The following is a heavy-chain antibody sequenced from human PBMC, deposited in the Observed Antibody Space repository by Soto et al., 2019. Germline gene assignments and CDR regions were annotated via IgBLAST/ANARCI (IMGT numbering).Heavy chain of an antibody. CDR3: AHRVRYSGYWGYFDY. Sequence: QITLKESGPPLVKPTQTLTLTCTFSGFSLSTSGVGVGWIRQPPGKALEWLALIYWDDDKRYSPSLKSRLTITKDTSKHQVVLTMTNMDPVDTATYYCAHRVRYSGYWGYFDYWGQGTLVTVSS. D-gene: IGHD5-12*01. CDR2: IYWDDDK. J-gene: IGHJ4*02. V-gene: IGHV2-5*02. CDR1: GFSLSTSGVG.